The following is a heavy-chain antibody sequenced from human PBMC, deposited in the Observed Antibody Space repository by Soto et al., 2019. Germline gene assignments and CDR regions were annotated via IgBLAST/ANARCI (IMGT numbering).Heavy chain of an antibody. V-gene: IGHV3-23*01. Sequence: EVQLLESGGGLVQPGGSLRLSCAASGFTFSSYAMSWVRQAPGKGLEWVSAISGSGGSTYYADSVKGRFTISRDNSKNTLFLQMNSLRAEDTAMYYCASGQQDSLGYWGQGTLVTVSS. D-gene: IGHD2-15*01. CDR2: ISGSGGST. CDR1: GFTFSSYA. CDR3: ASGQQDSLGY. J-gene: IGHJ4*02.